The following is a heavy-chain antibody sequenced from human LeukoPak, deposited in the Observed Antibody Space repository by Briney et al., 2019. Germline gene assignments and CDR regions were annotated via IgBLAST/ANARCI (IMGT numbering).Heavy chain of an antibody. Sequence: SETLSLTCTVSGGSSNSNFWSWVRQPAGKGLEWIGRIYTSGSTNYNPSLKSRVTMSVDTSKNQFSLRLSSVTAADTAVYYCARHDPLRVTATLDYWGQGTLVTVSS. CDR3: ARHDPLRVTATLDY. CDR1: GGSSNSNF. V-gene: IGHV4-4*07. D-gene: IGHD2-21*02. CDR2: IYTSGST. J-gene: IGHJ4*02.